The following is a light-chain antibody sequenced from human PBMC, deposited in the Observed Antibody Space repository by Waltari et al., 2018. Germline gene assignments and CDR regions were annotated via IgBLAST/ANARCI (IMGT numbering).Light chain of an antibody. J-gene: IGKJ4*01. CDR3: LQDYNYPLT. CDR2: AAS. CDR1: QGIRND. Sequence: AIQLTQSPSSLSASVGDRGVITCRASQGIRNDLGWYQQKPGKAPKLLIYAASSLQSGVPSRFSGSGSGTDFTLTISSLQPEDFATYYCLQDYNYPLTFGGGTKVEI. V-gene: IGKV1-6*01.